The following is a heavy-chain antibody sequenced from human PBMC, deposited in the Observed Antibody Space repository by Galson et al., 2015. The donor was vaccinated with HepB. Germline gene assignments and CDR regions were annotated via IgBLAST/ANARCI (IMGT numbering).Heavy chain of an antibody. D-gene: IGHD3-16*02. CDR1: GYTFTSYY. CDR2: INPSGGST. J-gene: IGHJ4*02. Sequence: SVKVSCKASGYTFTSYYMHWVRQAPGQGLEWMGIINPSGGSTSYAQKFQGRVTMTRDTSTSTVYMELSSLRSEDTAVYYCARDPEYYDYVWGSYRPQYYFDYWGQGTLVTVSS. CDR3: ARDPEYYDYVWGSYRPQYYFDY. V-gene: IGHV1-46*01.